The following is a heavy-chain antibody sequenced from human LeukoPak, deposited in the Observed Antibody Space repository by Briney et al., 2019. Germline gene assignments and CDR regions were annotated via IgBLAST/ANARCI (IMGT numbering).Heavy chain of an antibody. CDR3: ARLGCSGGSCYYY. V-gene: IGHV1-2*02. J-gene: IGHJ4*02. Sequence: GASVKVSCKASGYTFTVYYMHWVRQAPGQGLEWMGWINPNSGGTNYAQKFQGRVTMTRDTSISTAYMELSRLRSDDTAVYYCARLGCSGGSCYYYWGQGTLVTVSS. D-gene: IGHD2-15*01. CDR2: INPNSGGT. CDR1: GYTFTVYY.